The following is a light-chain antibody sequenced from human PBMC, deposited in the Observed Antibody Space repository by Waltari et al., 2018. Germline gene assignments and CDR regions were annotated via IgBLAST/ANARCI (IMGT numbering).Light chain of an antibody. CDR2: DAT. CDR3: LLTSSDDSSV. CDR1: TGPVTTDHY. V-gene: IGLV7-46*01. J-gene: IGLJ3*02. Sequence: QPVVTQEPSLTVSPGGTVTITFGSTTGPVTTDHYTYWFQQKPGQSPRTRIYDATKKHSWTPARFSGSLLGGKAALTLSGAQPEDEAEYYCLLTSSDDSSVFGGGTKVTVL.